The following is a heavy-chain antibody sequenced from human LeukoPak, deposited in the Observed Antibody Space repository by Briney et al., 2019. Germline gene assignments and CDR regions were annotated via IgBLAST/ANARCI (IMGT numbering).Heavy chain of an antibody. V-gene: IGHV4-34*01. CDR1: GGSFSGYY. CDR3: ARTRGLYNWFDP. Sequence: PSETLSLTCAVYGGSFSGYYWSWIRQPPGKGLEWIGEINHSGSTNYNPSLKSRVTISVDTSKNQFSLKLSSVTAADTAVYYCARTRGLYNWFDPWGQGTLVTVSS. J-gene: IGHJ5*02. D-gene: IGHD3-10*01. CDR2: INHSGST.